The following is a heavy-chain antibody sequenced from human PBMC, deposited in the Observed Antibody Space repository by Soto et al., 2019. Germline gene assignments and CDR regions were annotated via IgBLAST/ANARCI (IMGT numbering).Heavy chain of an antibody. Sequence: ASVKVSCKASGYTFTSYAMHWVRQAPGQRLEWMGWINAGNGNTKYSQKFQGRVTITRDTSASTAYMELSSLRSEDTAVYYCARRRITMIVVVEDYYYGMDVWGQGTTVTVS. CDR2: INAGNGNT. CDR1: GYTFTSYA. D-gene: IGHD3-22*01. J-gene: IGHJ6*02. V-gene: IGHV1-3*01. CDR3: ARRRITMIVVVEDYYYGMDV.